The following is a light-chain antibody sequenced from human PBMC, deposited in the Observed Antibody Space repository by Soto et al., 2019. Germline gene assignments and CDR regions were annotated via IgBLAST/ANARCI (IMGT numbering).Light chain of an antibody. V-gene: IGKV3-11*01. CDR1: QSVSNY. CDR3: QQHYRWLRT. J-gene: IGKJ2*01. Sequence: EIVLTQSPATLSLSPGERAILSCRASQSVSNYIAWYQQKPGQAPRLLMYEASKRATGIPARFSGSGSGTDFTLTISSLEPEDFAVYYCQQHYRWLRTFGQGTKLEIK. CDR2: EAS.